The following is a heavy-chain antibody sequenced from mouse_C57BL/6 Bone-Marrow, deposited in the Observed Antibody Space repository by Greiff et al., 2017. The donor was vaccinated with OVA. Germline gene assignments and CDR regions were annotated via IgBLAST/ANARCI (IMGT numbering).Heavy chain of an antibody. J-gene: IGHJ1*03. CDR2: IYPGSGST. V-gene: IGHV1-55*01. CDR3: ARRYYGSSYWYFDV. Sequence: VQLQQPGAELVKPGASVKMSCKASGYTFTSYWITWLKQRPGQGLEWIGDIYPGSGSTNYNEKFKSKATLTVDTSSSTAYMQLSSLTSEDSAVYYCARRYYGSSYWYFDVWGTGTTVTVSS. CDR1: GYTFTSYW. D-gene: IGHD1-1*01.